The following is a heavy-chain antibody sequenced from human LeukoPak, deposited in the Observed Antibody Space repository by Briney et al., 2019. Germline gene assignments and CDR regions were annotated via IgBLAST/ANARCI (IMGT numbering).Heavy chain of an antibody. J-gene: IGHJ4*02. CDR2: ISRSSYDT. CDR3: ARVSEVGDFWSDKLGNLDY. D-gene: IGHD3-3*01. V-gene: IGHV3-21*01. CDR1: GFTFSTYS. Sequence: DPGGSLRLSCAASGFTFSTYSMQWVRQAPGKGLEWVSSISRSSYDTFYAESVRGRFTISRDNAKNSLYLQMNSLGAEDTAVYYCARVSEVGDFWSDKLGNLDYWGQGNLVTVSS.